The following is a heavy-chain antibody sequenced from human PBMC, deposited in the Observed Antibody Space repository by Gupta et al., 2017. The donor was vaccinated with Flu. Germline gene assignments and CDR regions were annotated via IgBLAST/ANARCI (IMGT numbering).Heavy chain of an antibody. CDR3: ASYTFVTYYYGSGNFDY. CDR2: VYYTGSA. Sequence: QLHLQESGPGLVKHSETLSLICSVSGASVGSNNYYWDWIRQPPGRGLEWIGSVYYTGSANYNPSLKSRVTMSVETSKNHFSLKVTSVTAADTAIYYCASYTFVTYYYGSGNFDYWGQGARVTVAS. J-gene: IGHJ4*02. D-gene: IGHD3-10*01. V-gene: IGHV4-39*02. CDR1: GASVGSNNYY.